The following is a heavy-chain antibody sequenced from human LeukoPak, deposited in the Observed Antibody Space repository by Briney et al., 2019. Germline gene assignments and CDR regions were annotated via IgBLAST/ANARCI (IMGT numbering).Heavy chain of an antibody. D-gene: IGHD6-13*01. CDR3: ARIAAAGGYYYYMDV. Sequence: GGSLRLSCAASGFTFSSYSMNWVRQAPGKGLEWVSPISSSSSYIYYADSVKGRYTISRDNAKNSLYLQMNSLRAEDTAVYYCARIAAAGGYYYYMDVWGKGTTVTVSS. CDR2: ISSSSSYI. V-gene: IGHV3-21*01. CDR1: GFTFSSYS. J-gene: IGHJ6*03.